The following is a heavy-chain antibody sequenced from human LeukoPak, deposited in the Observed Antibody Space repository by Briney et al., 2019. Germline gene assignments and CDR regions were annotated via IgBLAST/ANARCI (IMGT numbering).Heavy chain of an antibody. CDR3: ARDSGTPFDP. CDR2: IYTSGST. D-gene: IGHD1-26*01. J-gene: IGHJ5*02. CDR1: GGSISSGSYY. V-gene: IGHV4-61*02. Sequence: SETLSLTCTVSGGSISSGSYYWSWIRQPAGKGLEWIGRIYTSGSTNYNPSLKSRVTISVDTSRNQFSLKLSSVTAADTAVYYCARDSGTPFDPWGQGTLVTVSS.